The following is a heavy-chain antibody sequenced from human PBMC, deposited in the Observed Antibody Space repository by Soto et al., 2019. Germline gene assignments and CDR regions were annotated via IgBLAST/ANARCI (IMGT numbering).Heavy chain of an antibody. CDR3: AGGAAAAGPGY. CDR1: GGTFSSYT. D-gene: IGHD6-13*01. CDR2: IIPILGIA. J-gene: IGHJ4*02. Sequence: QVQLVQSGAEVKKPGSSVKVSCKASGGTFSSYTISWVRQAPGQGLEWMGRIIPILGIANYAQKFQGRVTXTXAKSTTTAYMELSSLRSEDTAVYYCAGGAAAAGPGYWGQGTLVTVSS. V-gene: IGHV1-69*02.